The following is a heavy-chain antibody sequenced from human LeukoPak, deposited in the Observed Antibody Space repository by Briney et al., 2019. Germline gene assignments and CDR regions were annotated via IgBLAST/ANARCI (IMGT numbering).Heavy chain of an antibody. V-gene: IGHV5-51*01. CDR3: ARLSGYCSSTSCHYYYYGMDV. CDR1: GYIFTSYW. CDR2: IYPGDSDT. D-gene: IGHD2-2*01. J-gene: IGHJ6*02. Sequence: GESLKISCKGSGYIFTSYWIGWVRQMPGKGLEWMGIIYPGDSDTRYSPSFQGQVTISADKSISTAYLQWSSLKASDTAMYYCARLSGYCSSTSCHYYYYGMDVWGQGTTVTVSS.